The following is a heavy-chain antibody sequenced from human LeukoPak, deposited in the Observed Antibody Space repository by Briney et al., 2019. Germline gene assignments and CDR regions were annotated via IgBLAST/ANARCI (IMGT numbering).Heavy chain of an antibody. V-gene: IGHV3-23*01. CDR3: AHISSSWPDY. D-gene: IGHD6-13*01. J-gene: IGHJ4*02. CDR2: ISGSGGST. Sequence: GGSLRLSCAASGFTFSSYAMSRFRQAPGKGLEWVSAISGSGGSTYYADSVKGRFTIPRDNSKDTLYLQMNSLRAEDTAVYYCAHISSSWPDYWGQGTLVTVSS. CDR1: GFTFSSYA.